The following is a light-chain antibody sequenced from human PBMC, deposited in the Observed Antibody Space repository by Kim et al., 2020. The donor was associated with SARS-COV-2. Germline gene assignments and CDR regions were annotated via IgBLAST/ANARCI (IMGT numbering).Light chain of an antibody. V-gene: IGKV3-15*01. J-gene: IGKJ5*01. CDR2: GAS. CDR3: QQYNNWPPIT. Sequence: EIVMTQSPATLSASPGERATLSCRASQSVRSKLAWYQQKPGQAPRLLIHGASTRATGIPARFSGSGSGTEFTLTISSLQSEDFAVYYCQQYNNWPPITFGQGTRLEIK. CDR1: QSVRSK.